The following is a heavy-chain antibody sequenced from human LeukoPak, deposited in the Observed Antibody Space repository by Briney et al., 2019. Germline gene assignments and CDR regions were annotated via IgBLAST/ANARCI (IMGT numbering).Heavy chain of an antibody. CDR1: GYSISSGYY. D-gene: IGHD6-6*01. J-gene: IGHJ4*02. CDR3: ARDCGSSYFDY. V-gene: IGHV4-38-2*02. Sequence: SETLSLTCTVSGYSISSGYYWGWIRQPPGKGLEWIGSIYHSGSTYYSPSLKSRVTISEDTSKNHFSLKLSSVTAADTAVYYCARDCGSSYFDYWGQGTLVTVSS. CDR2: IYHSGST.